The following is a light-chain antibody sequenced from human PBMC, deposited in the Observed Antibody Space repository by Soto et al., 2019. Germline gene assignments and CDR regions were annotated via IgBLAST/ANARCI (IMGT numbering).Light chain of an antibody. CDR3: SSYTSRSTEV. Sequence: QSALTQPASVSGSPGQSIAISCSGTSSDVGGYNYVSWYQQHPGKAPKLVIFDVNNRPSGVSDRFSGSKSGNTASLTISGLQAEDEAEYYCSSYTSRSTEVFGTGTKVTAL. V-gene: IGLV2-14*01. CDR1: SSDVGGYNY. CDR2: DVN. J-gene: IGLJ1*01.